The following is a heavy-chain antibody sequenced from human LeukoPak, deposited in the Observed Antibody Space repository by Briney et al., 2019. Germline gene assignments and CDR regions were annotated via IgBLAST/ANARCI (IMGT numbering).Heavy chain of an antibody. CDR1: GDSFSSNSAA. CDR3: ARDRAAAGYYYYYGMDV. CDR2: TYYRSKWYN. V-gene: IGHV6-1*01. D-gene: IGHD6-13*01. J-gene: IGHJ6*04. Sequence: SHTLSPTCAISGDSFSSNSAAWNWIRQSPSRGLEWLGRTYYRSKWYNDYAVSVKSLITINPDTSKNQFSLQLNSVTPEDTAVYYCARDRAAAGYYYYYGMDVWGKGTTVTVSS.